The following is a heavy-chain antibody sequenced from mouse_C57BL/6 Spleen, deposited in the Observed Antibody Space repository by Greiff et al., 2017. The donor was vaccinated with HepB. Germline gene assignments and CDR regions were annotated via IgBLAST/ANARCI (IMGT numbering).Heavy chain of an antibody. J-gene: IGHJ1*03. CDR2: IHPNSGST. CDR3: ARSTGTKYFDV. Sequence: QVKLQQPGAELVKPGASVKLSCKASGYTFTSYWMHWVKQRPGQGLEWIGMIHPNSGSTNYNEKFKSKATLTVDKSSSTAYMQLSSLTSEDSAVYYCARSTGTKYFDVWGTGTTVTVSS. D-gene: IGHD4-1*01. V-gene: IGHV1-64*01. CDR1: GYTFTSYW.